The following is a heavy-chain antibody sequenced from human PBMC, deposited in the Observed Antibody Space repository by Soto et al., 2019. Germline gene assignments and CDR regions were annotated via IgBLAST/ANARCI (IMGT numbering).Heavy chain of an antibody. V-gene: IGHV4-59*01. CDR3: ARLHLEWFPGAGFFDY. Sequence: QVQLQESGPGLVKPSETLSLTCTVSGGSISSYYWSWIRQPPGKGLEWIGYIYYSGGTNYNPALRGRGSISVDTSKNQFSLKLSSVTAADTAVYYCARLHLEWFPGAGFFDYWGQGTLVTVSS. CDR1: GGSISSYY. D-gene: IGHD3-3*01. J-gene: IGHJ4*02. CDR2: IYYSGGT.